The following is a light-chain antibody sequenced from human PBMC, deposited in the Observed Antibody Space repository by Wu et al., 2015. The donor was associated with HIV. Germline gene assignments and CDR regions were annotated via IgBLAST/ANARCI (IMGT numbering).Light chain of an antibody. CDR3: QQYSSYPAWT. V-gene: IGKV1-5*03. Sequence: DIQMTQSPSTLSASVGERVTMTCRASESLNNRLAWYQQKPGKAPQLLVYWASSLERGAPSRFSGSGSETEFTLTITSLQPDDFATYYCQQYSSYPAWTFGQGTKVEIK. CDR1: ESLNNR. J-gene: IGKJ1*01. CDR2: WAS.